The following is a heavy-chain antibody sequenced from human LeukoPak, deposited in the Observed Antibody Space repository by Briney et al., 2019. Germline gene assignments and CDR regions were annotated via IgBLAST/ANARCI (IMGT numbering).Heavy chain of an antibody. V-gene: IGHV3-23*01. CDR1: GFTFSSYA. CDR2: ISGSGGST. J-gene: IGHJ4*02. D-gene: IGHD3-22*01. Sequence: GGSLRLSCAASGFTFSSYAMSWVRQAPGKGLEWVSAISGSGGSTYYADSVKGRFTISRDNSKNTLYLQMNSLRAEDTAVYYCAKDSYDSSGYYPDCWGQGTLVTVSS. CDR3: AKDSYDSSGYYPDC.